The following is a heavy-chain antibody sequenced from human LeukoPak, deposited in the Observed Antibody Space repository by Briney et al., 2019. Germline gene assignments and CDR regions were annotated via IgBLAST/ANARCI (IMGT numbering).Heavy chain of an antibody. V-gene: IGHV3-23*01. CDR3: AKEYGWYYYDSSGYYLHRIYYYYGMDV. CDR1: GFTFSSYA. D-gene: IGHD3-22*01. Sequence: QPGGSLRLSCAASGFTFSSYAMSWVRQAPGKGLEWVSAISGSGGSTYYADSVKGRFTISRDNSKNTLYLQMNSLRAEDTAVYYCAKEYGWYYYDSSGYYLHRIYYYYGMDVWGQGTTVTVSS. J-gene: IGHJ6*02. CDR2: ISGSGGST.